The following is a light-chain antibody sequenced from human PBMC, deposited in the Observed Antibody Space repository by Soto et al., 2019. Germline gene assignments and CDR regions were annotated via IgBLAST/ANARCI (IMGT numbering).Light chain of an antibody. CDR1: QSISSY. CDR2: AAS. Sequence: DIQMTQSPSSLSASVGDRVTITCRASQSISSYLNWYQQKPEKAPKLLIYAASSLQSGVPSRFSSSESGTDFTLTISSLQSEDFATYYCQQSYSTPRTFGGGTKVEIK. V-gene: IGKV1-39*01. J-gene: IGKJ4*01. CDR3: QQSYSTPRT.